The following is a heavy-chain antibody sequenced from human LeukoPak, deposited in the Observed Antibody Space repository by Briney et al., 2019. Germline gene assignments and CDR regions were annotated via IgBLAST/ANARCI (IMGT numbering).Heavy chain of an antibody. CDR1: GGSISSGGYY. CDR2: IYYSGST. Sequence: PSESLSLTCTVSGGSISSGGYYWSWIRQHPGKGLEWIGYIYYSGSTYYNPSLKSRVTISVDTSKNQFSLKLSSVTAADTAVYYCARDSGVERLGELSLMGAFDIWGQGTMVTVSS. D-gene: IGHD3-16*02. V-gene: IGHV4-31*03. CDR3: ARDSGVERLGELSLMGAFDI. J-gene: IGHJ3*02.